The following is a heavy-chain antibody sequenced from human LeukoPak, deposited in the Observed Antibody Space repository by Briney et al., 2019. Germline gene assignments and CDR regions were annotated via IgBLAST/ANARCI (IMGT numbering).Heavy chain of an antibody. CDR3: ARVLSGRGSLYSYYYYMDV. J-gene: IGHJ6*03. CDR2: IYSGGNT. Sequence: PGGSLRLSCTVSGFTVSSNSMSWVRQAPGKGLEWVSFIYSGGNTHYSDSVKGRFTISRDNSKNTLYLQMNSLRAEDTAVYYCARVLSGRGSLYSYYYYMDVRGKGTTVTISS. V-gene: IGHV3-53*01. D-gene: IGHD3-10*01. CDR1: GFTVSSNS.